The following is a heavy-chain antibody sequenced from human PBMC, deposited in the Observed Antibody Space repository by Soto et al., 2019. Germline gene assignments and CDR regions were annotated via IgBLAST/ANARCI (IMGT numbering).Heavy chain of an antibody. D-gene: IGHD1-26*01. CDR1: GYTFTSYY. CDR3: ARDNRGATTPHNWFDP. Sequence: VKVSCKASGYTFTSYYMHWVRQAPGQGLEWMGIINPSGGSTSYAQKFQGRVTMTRDTSTSTVYMELSSLRSEDTAVYYCARDNRGATTPHNWFDPWGQGTLVTVSS. V-gene: IGHV1-46*01. CDR2: INPSGGST. J-gene: IGHJ5*02.